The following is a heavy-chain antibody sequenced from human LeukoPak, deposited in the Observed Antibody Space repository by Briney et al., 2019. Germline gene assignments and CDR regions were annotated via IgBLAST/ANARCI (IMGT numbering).Heavy chain of an antibody. D-gene: IGHD3-10*02. V-gene: IGHV3-23*01. J-gene: IGHJ6*04. Sequence: GGSLRLSCAASGFSFRSYAMSWVRQAPGKGLEWVSAISGSGGSTYYADSVKGRFTISRDNAKNSLYLQMNSLRAEDTAVYYCAELGITMIGGVWGKGTTVTISS. CDR2: ISGSGGST. CDR1: GFSFRSYA. CDR3: AELGITMIGGV.